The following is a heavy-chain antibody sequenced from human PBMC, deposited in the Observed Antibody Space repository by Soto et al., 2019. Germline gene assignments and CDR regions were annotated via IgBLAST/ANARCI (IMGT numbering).Heavy chain of an antibody. CDR3: ARPRGPRGYDLIDY. CDR2: ITPSSDSV. J-gene: IGHJ4*02. CDR1: GFPFNDYS. Sequence: EVQVVESGGGLVKPGGSLRLACAASGFPFNDYSWNWVRQAPGKGLEWVASITPSSDSVYYADSVKGRFTISRDKAKNTLYLQMNSLRAEDTAVYYCARPRGPRGYDLIDYWGQGTLVTVSS. D-gene: IGHD5-12*01. V-gene: IGHV3-21*02.